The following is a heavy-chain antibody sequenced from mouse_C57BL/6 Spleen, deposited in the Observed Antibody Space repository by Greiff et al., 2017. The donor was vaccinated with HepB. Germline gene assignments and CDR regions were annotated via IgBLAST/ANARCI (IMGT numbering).Heavy chain of an antibody. CDR2: IYPRDGST. CDR1: GYTFTDHT. CDR3: ARAERHDYSYFDY. J-gene: IGHJ2*01. V-gene: IGHV1-78*01. Sequence: VQLQQSDAELVKPGASVKISCKVSGYTFTDHTIHWMKQRPEQGLEWIGYIYPRDGSTKYNEKFKGKATLTADKSSSTAYMQLNSLTSEESAVYFCARAERHDYSYFDYWGQGTTLTVSS. D-gene: IGHD2-12*01.